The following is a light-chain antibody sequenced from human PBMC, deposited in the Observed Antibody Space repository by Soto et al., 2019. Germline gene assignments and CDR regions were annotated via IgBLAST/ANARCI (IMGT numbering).Light chain of an antibody. J-gene: IGLJ1*01. V-gene: IGLV2-8*01. CDR1: SSDVGGYNY. CDR3: SSYAGSSTV. Sequence: QSALTQPPSASGSPGQSVAISCTGTSSDVGGYNYVSWYQQHPGKAPKLIIYEVNKRPSGVPDRFSGSKSGNTASLTVSGLQAEDEADYYCSSYAGSSTVFGTVTKLTVL. CDR2: EVN.